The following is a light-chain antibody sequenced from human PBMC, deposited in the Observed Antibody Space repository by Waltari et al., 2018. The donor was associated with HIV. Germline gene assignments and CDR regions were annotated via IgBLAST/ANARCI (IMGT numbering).Light chain of an antibody. Sequence: DIVMTQSPDSLAVSLGETATINSNLTKNLFYRYPDRNYLAWFQKKPGQPPKLLIYWASIRESGVPERFSGSGSMTDFTLTISSLQAEDVAVYYCQQYYSLPLTFGPGTKVDIK. CDR2: WAS. CDR1: KNLFYRYPDRNY. J-gene: IGKJ3*01. CDR3: QQYYSLPLT. V-gene: IGKV4-1*01.